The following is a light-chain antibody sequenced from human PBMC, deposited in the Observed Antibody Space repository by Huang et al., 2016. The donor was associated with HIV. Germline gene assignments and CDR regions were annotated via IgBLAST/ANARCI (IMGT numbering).Light chain of an antibody. Sequence: DIVMIQSPLSLPVTPGEPASISCRSSQSLLHTNAYNYLDWYLQKPGKSPQLLIYLGSSRASGVPDRFIGGGSGTRFSLNISRVEAEEAGIYYCMEALKTPYTFGQGTKLEIK. CDR3: MEALKTPYT. V-gene: IGKV2-28*01. J-gene: IGKJ2*01. CDR1: QSLLHTNAYNY. CDR2: LGS.